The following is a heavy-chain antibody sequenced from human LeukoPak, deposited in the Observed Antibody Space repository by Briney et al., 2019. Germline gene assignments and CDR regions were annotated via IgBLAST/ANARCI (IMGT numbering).Heavy chain of an antibody. Sequence: PSETLSLTCTVSGGSISIYYWSWIRQPPGKGLEWIGYIYTSGSTNYNPSLKSRVTISVDTSKNQFSLKLSPVTAADTAVYYCARHWAGTKAHFVYWGQGTLVTVSS. J-gene: IGHJ4*02. D-gene: IGHD6-19*01. V-gene: IGHV4-4*09. CDR3: ARHWAGTKAHFVY. CDR2: IYTSGST. CDR1: GGSISIYY.